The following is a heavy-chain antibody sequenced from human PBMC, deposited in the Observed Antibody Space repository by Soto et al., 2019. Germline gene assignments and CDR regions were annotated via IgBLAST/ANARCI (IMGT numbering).Heavy chain of an antibody. Sequence: GGSLILSCAASGFTFGTYSMNWVRQAPGKGLEWVSYISSGSSTKYYADSVKGRFTISRDNAKNSLYLQMNSLRAEDTAIYYCVRETPHMDVWGKGTTVTVSS. CDR1: GFTFGTYS. CDR2: ISSGSSTK. CDR3: VRETPHMDV. J-gene: IGHJ6*03. V-gene: IGHV3-48*01.